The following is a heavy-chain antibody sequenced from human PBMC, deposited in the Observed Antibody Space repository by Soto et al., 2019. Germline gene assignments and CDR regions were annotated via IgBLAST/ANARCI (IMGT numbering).Heavy chain of an antibody. CDR1: GGSISTSNW. V-gene: IGHV4-4*02. CDR3: ARARATIAAAAIFDC. CDR2: VYRTGST. J-gene: IGHJ4*02. D-gene: IGHD6-13*01. Sequence: SETLSLTCAVSGGSISTSNWWSWVRQPPGKGLEWIGEVYRTGSTNYNPSLKSRVTVSIDKSKNQFSLKLTSVTAADTAVYYCARARATIAAAAIFDCWGQGTLVTVSS.